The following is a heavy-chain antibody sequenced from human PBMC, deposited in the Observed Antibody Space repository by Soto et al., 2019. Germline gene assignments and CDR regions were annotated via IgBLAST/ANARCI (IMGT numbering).Heavy chain of an antibody. CDR3: TTDPRD. CDR1: GFSFRDSW. Sequence: EVQLVESGGGLVKPGGSLRLSCAASGFSFRDSWMSWVRQAPGKGPEWLGRIKSKREGETTDYAAPAKGRFSISRDDSKSTAYLQMNSLETEDTAMYYCTTDPRDWGQGTLVTVSS. J-gene: IGHJ4*02. CDR2: IKSKREGETT. V-gene: IGHV3-15*01.